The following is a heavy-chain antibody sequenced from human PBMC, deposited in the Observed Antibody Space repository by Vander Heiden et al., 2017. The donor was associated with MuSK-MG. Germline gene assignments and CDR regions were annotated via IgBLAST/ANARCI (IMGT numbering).Heavy chain of an antibody. V-gene: IGHV7-4-1*02. CDR2: INTNTGNP. CDR1: GYTFTDFA. Sequence: QVQLVQSGSELKKPGASVKVSCKASGYTFTDFALNWVRQAPGQGFEWMGWINTNTGNPTYAQGFTGRFVFSLDTSVSTAYLQINSLKAEDTAVYYCARTTTTQKVVAFHHWGQGTLVTVSS. D-gene: IGHD2-15*01. J-gene: IGHJ1*01. CDR3: ARTTTTQKVVAFHH.